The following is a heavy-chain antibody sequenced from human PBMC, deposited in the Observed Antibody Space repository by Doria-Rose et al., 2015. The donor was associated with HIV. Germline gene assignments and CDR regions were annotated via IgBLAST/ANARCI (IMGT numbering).Heavy chain of an antibody. CDR2: MFSDDER. CDR3: ARIKSSRWYHKYYFDF. V-gene: IGHV2-26*01. CDR1: GVSLSSPGMG. D-gene: IGHD6-13*01. Sequence: QITLKESGPVLVKPTETLTLTCTVSGVSLSSPGMGVSWIRQPPGKALEWLANMFSDDERSYKTSLKSRLTISSGTSKSQVVLTMTDMDPVDTATYYCARIKSSRWYHKYYFDFWGQGTLVIVS. J-gene: IGHJ4*02.